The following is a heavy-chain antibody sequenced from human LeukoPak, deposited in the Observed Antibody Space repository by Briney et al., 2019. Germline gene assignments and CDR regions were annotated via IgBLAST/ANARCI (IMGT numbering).Heavy chain of an antibody. V-gene: IGHV3-23*01. CDR1: GFTFSSYA. D-gene: IGHD1-26*01. Sequence: GGSLRLSCAASGFTFSSYAMSWVRQAPGKGLEWVSVITGSGGSTYYADSVKGRFTITRDNSKNTLYVQMNSLRAEGTAVYYCAKDGGPSAVGDYWGQGTLVTVSS. CDR2: ITGSGGST. CDR3: AKDGGPSAVGDY. J-gene: IGHJ4*02.